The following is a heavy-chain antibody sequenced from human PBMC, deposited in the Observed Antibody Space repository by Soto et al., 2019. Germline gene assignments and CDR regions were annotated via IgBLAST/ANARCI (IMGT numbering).Heavy chain of an antibody. V-gene: IGHV1-3*01. D-gene: IGHD3-3*01. CDR2: INAGNGNT. Sequence: QVQLVQSGAEVKKPGASVKVSCKASGYTFTSYAMHWVRQAPGQRLEWMGWINAGNGNTKYSQKFQGRVTLTRDTSASTAYMELSSLRSEDTAGYYWARDYETVEMASAGLDYWGQGTLVTVSS. J-gene: IGHJ4*02. CDR3: ARDYETVEMASAGLDY. CDR1: GYTFTSYA.